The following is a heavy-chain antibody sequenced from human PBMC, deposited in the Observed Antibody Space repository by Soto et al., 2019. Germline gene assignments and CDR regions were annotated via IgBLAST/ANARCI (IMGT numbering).Heavy chain of an antibody. Sequence: GGSLRLSCATSGFTFSDYAMTWVRQAPGKGLEWVSAISASGGSTYYADSVKGRFTISRDNSKNTLYLQMNSLRAEDTAVYYCAKENGYSSSWSEFDYWGQGTLVTVSP. D-gene: IGHD6-13*01. CDR1: GFTFSDYA. V-gene: IGHV3-23*01. CDR3: AKENGYSSSWSEFDY. J-gene: IGHJ4*02. CDR2: ISASGGST.